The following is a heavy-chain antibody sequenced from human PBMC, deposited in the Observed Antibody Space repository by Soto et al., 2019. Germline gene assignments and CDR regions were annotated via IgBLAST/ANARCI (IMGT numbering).Heavy chain of an antibody. D-gene: IGHD3-22*01. CDR1: GFIFSDYG. J-gene: IGHJ4*02. CDR2: IWFDGSKE. V-gene: IGHV3-33*01. Sequence: QVQLVESGGGVVQPGRSLRLSCEASGFIFSDYGMNWVRKAPGKGLEWVAVIWFDGSKEYYAASVKGRFTISRDNSKNTLYLQMNSLRAEDTALYYCEAANYDSSGFYGNYWGQGTLVTVSS. CDR3: EAANYDSSGFYGNY.